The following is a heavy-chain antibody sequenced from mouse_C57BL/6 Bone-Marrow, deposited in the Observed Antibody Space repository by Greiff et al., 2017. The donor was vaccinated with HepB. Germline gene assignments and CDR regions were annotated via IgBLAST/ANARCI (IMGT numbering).Heavy chain of an antibody. J-gene: IGHJ4*01. Sequence: EVKLMESGGGLVKPGGSLKLSCAASGFTFSSYAMSWVRQTPEKRLEWVATISDGGSYTYYPDNVKGRFTISRDNAKNNLYLQMSHLKSEDTAMYYCAREDDGYYMDYWGQGTSVTVSS. CDR1: GFTFSSYA. D-gene: IGHD2-3*01. CDR2: ISDGGSYT. V-gene: IGHV5-4*01. CDR3: AREDDGYYMDY.